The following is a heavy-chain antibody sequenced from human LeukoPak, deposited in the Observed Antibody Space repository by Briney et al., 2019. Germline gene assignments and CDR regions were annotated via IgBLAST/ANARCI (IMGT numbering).Heavy chain of an antibody. CDR1: GFTFTNYD. Sequence: GRSLRRSPAASGFTFTNYDMGWVRQAPGKGLAWVSAISASVGSTFYADAVKGRFTISRDNSKNTLYLQMNNLRAEDMAVYYCAKVKIYDSSGYYSHCFDYWGQGTLVTVSS. CDR2: ISASVGST. CDR3: AKVKIYDSSGYYSHCFDY. V-gene: IGHV3-23*01. D-gene: IGHD3-22*01. J-gene: IGHJ4*02.